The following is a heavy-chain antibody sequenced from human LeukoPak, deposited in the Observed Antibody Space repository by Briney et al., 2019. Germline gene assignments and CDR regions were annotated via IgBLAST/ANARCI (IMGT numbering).Heavy chain of an antibody. CDR3: AKWGDYDVLTGYYDPDY. CDR1: GFTFSNYA. D-gene: IGHD3-9*01. V-gene: IGHV3-23*01. Sequence: GASLRLSCAASGFTFSNYAMSWVRQAPGKGLEWVSAITGSGGGTYYADSVKGRFTISRDNSKNTLYLQMNSLRAEDTAVYYCAKWGDYDVLTGYYDPDYWGQGTLVAVSS. CDR2: ITGSGGGT. J-gene: IGHJ4*02.